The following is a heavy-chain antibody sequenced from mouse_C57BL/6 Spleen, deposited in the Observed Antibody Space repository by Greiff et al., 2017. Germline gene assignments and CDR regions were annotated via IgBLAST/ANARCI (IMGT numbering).Heavy chain of an antibody. V-gene: IGHV1-77*01. CDR3: ARSGNFDY. CDR2: IGPGSGST. D-gene: IGHD1-1*01. J-gene: IGHJ2*01. Sequence: QVQLQQSGAELVKPGASVKISCKASGYTFTDYYINWVKQRPGQGLECIGKIGPGSGSTYYNEKFKGKATLTADKSSSTAYMQLSSLTSEDSAVYFCARSGNFDYWGQGTTLTVSS. CDR1: GYTFTDYY.